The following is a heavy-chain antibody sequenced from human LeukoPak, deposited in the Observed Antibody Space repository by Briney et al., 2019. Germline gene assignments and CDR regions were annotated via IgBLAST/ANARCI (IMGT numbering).Heavy chain of an antibody. V-gene: IGHV1-69*05. CDR2: IIPIFGTA. D-gene: IGHD6-6*01. CDR3: ARVLGEYSSSFAFDI. CDR1: GGTFSSYA. J-gene: IGHJ3*02. Sequence: SVKVSCKASGGTFSSYAISWVRQAPGQGLEWMGGIIPIFGTANYAQKFQGRVTITTDESTRTAYMELSSLRSEDTAVYYCARVLGEYSSSFAFDIWGQGTMVTVSS.